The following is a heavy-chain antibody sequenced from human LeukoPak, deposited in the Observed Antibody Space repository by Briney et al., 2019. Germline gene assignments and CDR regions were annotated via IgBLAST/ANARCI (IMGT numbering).Heavy chain of an antibody. J-gene: IGHJ4*02. CDR2: VNPSGDST. CDR1: GYTFIRYY. CDR3: ARWTTTYLDY. V-gene: IGHV1-46*01. D-gene: IGHD3/OR15-3a*01. Sequence: ASVTVSWKASGYTFIRYYIHWVRQAPGQGLEWMGIVNPSGDSTNYAQKFQGRVTMTRDTSTSTVYMELSSLRSEDTAVYYCARWTTTYLDYWGQGTLVTVSS.